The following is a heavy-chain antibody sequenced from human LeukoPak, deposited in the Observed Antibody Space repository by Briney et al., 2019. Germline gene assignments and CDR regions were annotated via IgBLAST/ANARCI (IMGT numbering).Heavy chain of an antibody. CDR1: GYSISSGYY. J-gene: IGHJ2*01. V-gene: IGHV4-38-2*02. Sequence: SETLSLTCTVSGYSISSGYYWGWIRQPPGKGLEWIGSIYHSGSTYYNPSLKSRVTISVDTSKNQFSLKLSSVTAADTAVYYCARDPGNSEGWYFDLWGRGTLVTVSS. CDR3: ARDPGNSEGWYFDL. CDR2: IYHSGST. D-gene: IGHD1-7*01.